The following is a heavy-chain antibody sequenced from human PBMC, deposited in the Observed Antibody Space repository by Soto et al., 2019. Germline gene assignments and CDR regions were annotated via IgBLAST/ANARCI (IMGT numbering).Heavy chain of an antibody. CDR1: GYSFTIYC. CDR3: ASYCGGDCPPAF. Sequence: PGESLKISCDGSGYSFTIYCISWVLQMPGKGLEWMGRIDPSDSYTNYSPSFQGHVTISADKSISTAYLQWSSLKASDTAMYYCASYCGGDCPPAFWGQGTLVTVS. D-gene: IGHD2-21*02. J-gene: IGHJ4*02. V-gene: IGHV5-10-1*01. CDR2: IDPSDSYT.